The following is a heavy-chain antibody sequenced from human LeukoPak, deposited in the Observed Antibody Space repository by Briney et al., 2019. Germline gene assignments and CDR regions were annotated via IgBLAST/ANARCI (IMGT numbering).Heavy chain of an antibody. D-gene: IGHD3-10*02. CDR3: AELGITMIGGV. J-gene: IGHJ6*04. V-gene: IGHV3-48*03. CDR2: ISSSGSTI. CDR1: GFTLSSFE. Sequence: PGGSLRLSCAASGFTLSSFEMNWVRQAPGKGLEWVSYISSSGSTIYYADSVKGRFTISRDNAKNSLYLHMNSLRAEDTAVYYCAELGITMIGGVWGKGTTVTISS.